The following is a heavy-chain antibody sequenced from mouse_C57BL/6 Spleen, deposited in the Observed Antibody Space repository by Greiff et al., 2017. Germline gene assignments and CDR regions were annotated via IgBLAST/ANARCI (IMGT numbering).Heavy chain of an antibody. V-gene: IGHV1-81*01. CDR3: ARVEYYFGY. CDR1: GYTFTSYG. Sequence: QVQLKESGAELARPGASVKLSCKASGYTFTSYGISWVKQRTGQGLEWIGEIYPRSGNTYYNEKFKGKATLTADKSSSTAYMELRSLTSEDSAVYFCARVEYYFGYWGQGTTLTVSS. CDR2: IYPRSGNT. J-gene: IGHJ2*01.